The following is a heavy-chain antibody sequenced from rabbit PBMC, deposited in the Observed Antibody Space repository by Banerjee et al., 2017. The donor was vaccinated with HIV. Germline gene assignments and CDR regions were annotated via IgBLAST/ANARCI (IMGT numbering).Heavy chain of an antibody. CDR2: IEPIFGNT. J-gene: IGHJ4*01. Sequence: QEQLVESGGGLVQSGGSLKLSCKASGFDFSNYGVSWVRQAPGKGLEWIGYIEPIFGNTYYANWVNGRFTISSHNAQNTVYLQLNSLTAADTATYFCVREVAARFSLWGPGTLVT. CDR3: VREVAARFSL. D-gene: IGHD4-1*01. V-gene: IGHV1S47*01. CDR1: GFDFSNYG.